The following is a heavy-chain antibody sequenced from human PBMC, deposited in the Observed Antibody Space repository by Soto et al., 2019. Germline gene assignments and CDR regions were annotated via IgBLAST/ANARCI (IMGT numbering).Heavy chain of an antibody. CDR2: IIPIFGTA. V-gene: IGHV1-69*01. CDR3: ARGWGYDYTDYYYPF. CDR1: GGSFNRHT. J-gene: IGHJ4*02. D-gene: IGHD3-9*01. Sequence: QVQLVQSGAEVKKPGSSVKVSCKASGGSFNRHTISWVRQAPGQGLEWMGGIIPIFGTANHAQKFQGRVTIFADQSTSTVHLELSNLRSYDTAIYYCARGWGYDYTDYYYPFWGQGTLVIVSS.